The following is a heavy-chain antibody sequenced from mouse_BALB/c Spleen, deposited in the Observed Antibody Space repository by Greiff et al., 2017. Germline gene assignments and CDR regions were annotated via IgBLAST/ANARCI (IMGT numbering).Heavy chain of an antibody. V-gene: IGHV1S81*02. D-gene: IGHD2-14*01. CDR3: TRGYDEGYYAMDY. Sequence: VQLQQPGAELVKPGASVKLSCKASGYTFTSYYMYWVKQRPGQGLEWIGGINPSNGGTNFNEKFKSKATLTVDKSSSTAYMQLSSLTSEDSAVYYCTRGYDEGYYAMDYWGQGTSVTVSS. CDR2: INPSNGGT. CDR1: GYTFTSYY. J-gene: IGHJ4*01.